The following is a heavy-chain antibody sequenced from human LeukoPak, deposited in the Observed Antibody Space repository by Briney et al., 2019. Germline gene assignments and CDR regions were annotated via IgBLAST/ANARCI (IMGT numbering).Heavy chain of an antibody. CDR1: GFTFSSYG. Sequence: GGSLRLSCAASGFTFSSYGMHWVRQAPGKGLEWVAFIRYDGSNKYYADSVKGRFTISRDNSKNTLYLQMNSLRAEDTAVYYCERQQLVHGAFDIWGQGTMVTVSS. D-gene: IGHD6-13*01. CDR2: IRYDGSNK. J-gene: IGHJ3*02. V-gene: IGHV3-30*02. CDR3: ERQQLVHGAFDI.